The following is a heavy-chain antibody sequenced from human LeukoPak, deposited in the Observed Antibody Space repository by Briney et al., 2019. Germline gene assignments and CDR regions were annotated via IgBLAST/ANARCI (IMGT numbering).Heavy chain of an antibody. Sequence: GGSLRLSCAASGFTFSSYSMTWVRQAPGKGLEWVSSISSSRYIYYADSVKGRFTISRDNAKNSLYLQMNSLRAEDTAVYYCASASRPYCGGDCCLGYWGQGTLVTVSS. J-gene: IGHJ4*02. CDR1: GFTFSSYS. V-gene: IGHV3-21*01. CDR2: ISSSRYI. D-gene: IGHD2-21*02. CDR3: ASASRPYCGGDCCLGY.